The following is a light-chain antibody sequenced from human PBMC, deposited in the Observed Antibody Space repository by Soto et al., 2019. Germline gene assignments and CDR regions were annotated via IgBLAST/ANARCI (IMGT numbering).Light chain of an antibody. Sequence: SYELTQPPSVSVAPGQTAKITCAGDNIDTKSMHWYQQRPGQAPVLVVHDDTDRAAGIPERFSGSKSGGTATLTISRVAAGDEADYYCQVWDIITYHVVFGGGTKLTVL. CDR2: DDT. CDR1: NIDTKS. J-gene: IGLJ2*01. V-gene: IGLV3-21*02. CDR3: QVWDIITYHVV.